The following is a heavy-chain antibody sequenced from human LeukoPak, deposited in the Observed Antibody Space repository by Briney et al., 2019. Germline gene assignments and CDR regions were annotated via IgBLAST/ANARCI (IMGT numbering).Heavy chain of an antibody. V-gene: IGHV3-30-3*01. Sequence: GGSLRLSCAASGFTFSSYAMHWVRQAPGKGLEWVAVISYDGSNKYYADSVKGRFTISRDNSKNTLYLQMNSLRAEDTAVYYCATSSPSRPTLYGTDVWGQGTTVTVSS. CDR1: GFTFSSYA. J-gene: IGHJ6*02. CDR2: ISYDGSNK. CDR3: ATSSPSRPTLYGTDV.